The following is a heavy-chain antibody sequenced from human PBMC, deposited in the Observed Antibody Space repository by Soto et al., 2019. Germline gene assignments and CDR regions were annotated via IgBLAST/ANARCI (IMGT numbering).Heavy chain of an antibody. CDR1: GGSISSGSYY. J-gene: IGHJ4*02. CDR2: IYYRGNT. D-gene: IGHD6-13*01. Sequence: QLQLQESGPGLVKPSETLSLTCTVSGGSISSGSYYWGWIRQSPGKGLEWIGSIYYRGNTSYNPSLKSRVTISVDTSKHQFSLKMSSVTATDTAVYYCARHKDTSSRYLLPDNWGQGTLVTVSS. CDR3: ARHKDTSSRYLLPDN. V-gene: IGHV4-39*01.